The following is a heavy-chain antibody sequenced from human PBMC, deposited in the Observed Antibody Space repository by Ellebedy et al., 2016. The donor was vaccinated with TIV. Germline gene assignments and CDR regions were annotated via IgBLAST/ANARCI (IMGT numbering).Heavy chain of an antibody. V-gene: IGHV3-30-3*01. D-gene: IGHD2-21*02. CDR1: GFTFSHYT. J-gene: IGHJ4*02. Sequence: GESLKISCAASGFTFSHYTLHWVRQAPGKGLEWLTVITYDGVNKFYAYSVKGRFTISSDNSKNTLHLQMNSLRAEDAALYYCARDGGDTYFDYWGQGTLVTVSS. CDR2: ITYDGVNK. CDR3: ARDGGDTYFDY.